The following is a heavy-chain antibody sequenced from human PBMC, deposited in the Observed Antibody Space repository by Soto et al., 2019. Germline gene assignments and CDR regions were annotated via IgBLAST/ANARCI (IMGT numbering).Heavy chain of an antibody. J-gene: IGHJ4*02. CDR2: ISSSAVYI. D-gene: IGHD3-22*01. CDR3: VRDGLDYYDTERLYFDN. CDR1: AFSFSDHY. Sequence: QVQLVESGGGLVKPGGSLRLSCAASAFSFSDHYMSWVRQAPGKGLEWVSYISSSAVYIDYADSVKGRFTISRDNANNSLYLQMNSLRAEDTATYYCVRDGLDYYDTERLYFDNWGQGTLVTVSS. V-gene: IGHV3-11*05.